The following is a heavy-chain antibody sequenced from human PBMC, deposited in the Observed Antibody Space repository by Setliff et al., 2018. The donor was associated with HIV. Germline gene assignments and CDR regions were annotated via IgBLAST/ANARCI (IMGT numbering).Heavy chain of an antibody. Sequence: PSETLSLTCTVSGASISSSGSYWGWLRQSPGKGLQWIGSIYYNGSPYYNPSLRSRLTLSVDTSKNQFSLRLGSVTAADTAIYYCARRQAATMGVYSYYFMDVWGKGTTVTSP. V-gene: IGHV4-39*01. CDR3: ARRQAATMGVYSYYFMDV. D-gene: IGHD3-10*01. J-gene: IGHJ6*03. CDR1: GASISSSGSY. CDR2: IYYNGSP.